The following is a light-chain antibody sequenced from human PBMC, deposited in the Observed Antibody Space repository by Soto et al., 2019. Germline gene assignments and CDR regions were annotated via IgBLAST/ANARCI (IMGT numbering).Light chain of an antibody. CDR3: LHDYSYPYT. V-gene: IGKV1-6*01. CDR2: GAS. Sequence: AIQMTQSPSSLSASVGDRVTITCRASQGIRNDLGWYQQKSGKAPKLLIYGASSLQSGVPSRFSGSGSGTDFTLTISSLQPEDFATYYCLHDYSYPYTFDQGTKVEIK. CDR1: QGIRND. J-gene: IGKJ2*01.